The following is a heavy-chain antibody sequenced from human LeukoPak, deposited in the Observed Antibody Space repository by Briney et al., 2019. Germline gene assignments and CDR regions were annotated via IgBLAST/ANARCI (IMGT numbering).Heavy chain of an antibody. D-gene: IGHD1-1*01. CDR1: GDSMSSSHYC. J-gene: IGHJ5*02. CDR2: IYYSGST. CDR3: ARHAVEAASRWFDP. Sequence: SETLSLTCTVSGDSMSSSHYCWGWIRQPPWKGLEWIGSIYYSGSTYYNPSLKSRVTMSVDTSKKQFSLKLSSVTAADTAVYYCARHAVEAASRWFDPWGQGTLVTVSS. V-gene: IGHV4-39*01.